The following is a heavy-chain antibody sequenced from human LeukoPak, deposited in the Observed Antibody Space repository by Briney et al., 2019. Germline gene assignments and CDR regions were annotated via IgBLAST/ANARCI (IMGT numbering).Heavy chain of an antibody. CDR3: ARGLRAYCGGDCSIDY. Sequence: GSLRLSCAASGFTFSSYSMNWVRQAPGKGLEWVSYISSSSSTIYYADSVKGRFTISRDNAKNSLYLQMNSLRAEDTAVYYCARGLRAYCGGDCSIDYWGQGTLVTVSS. CDR1: GFTFSSYS. CDR2: ISSSSSTI. V-gene: IGHV3-48*04. D-gene: IGHD2-21*02. J-gene: IGHJ4*02.